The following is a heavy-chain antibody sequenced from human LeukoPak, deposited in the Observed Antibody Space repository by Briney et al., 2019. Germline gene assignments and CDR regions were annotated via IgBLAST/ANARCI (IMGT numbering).Heavy chain of an antibody. D-gene: IGHD3-10*01. CDR3: ARGFRYSGSGIEY. CDR1: GFTFSEYS. Sequence: PGGSLRLCCAASGFTFSEYSMHWVRQAPGKGLEYVSAISTNGGSTYYANSVKGRFTISRDDPKNTLDLQMGSRRPEDMAVYYCARGFRYSGSGIEYWGARALVTVSS. J-gene: IGHJ4*02. CDR2: ISTNGGST. V-gene: IGHV3-64*01.